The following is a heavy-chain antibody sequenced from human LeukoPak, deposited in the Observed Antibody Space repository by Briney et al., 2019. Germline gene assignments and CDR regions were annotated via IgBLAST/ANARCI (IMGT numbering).Heavy chain of an antibody. CDR3: ARSYCSSTSCYDATYYYGMDV. J-gene: IGHJ6*02. CDR2: INHSGST. D-gene: IGHD2-2*01. V-gene: IGHV4-34*01. CDR1: GGSFSGYY. Sequence: TSETLSLTCAVYGGSFSGYYWSWIRQPPGKGLEWIGEINHSGSTNYNPSLKSRVTMSVDTSKNQFSLKLSSVTAADTAVYYCARSYCSSTSCYDATYYYGMDVWGQGTTVTVSS.